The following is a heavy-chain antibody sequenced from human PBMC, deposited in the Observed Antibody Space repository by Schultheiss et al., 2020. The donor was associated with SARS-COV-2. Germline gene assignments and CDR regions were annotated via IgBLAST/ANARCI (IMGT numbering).Heavy chain of an antibody. CDR3: ASAMISPHAFDI. CDR2: IIPIFGTA. D-gene: IGHD3-22*01. CDR1: GGTFSSYA. Sequence: SVKVSCKASGGTFSSYAISWVRQAPGQGLEWMGGIIPIFGTANYAQKFQGRVTITADESTSTAYMELRSLRSDDTAVYYCASAMISPHAFDIWGQGTMVTVSS. V-gene: IGHV1-69*13. J-gene: IGHJ3*02.